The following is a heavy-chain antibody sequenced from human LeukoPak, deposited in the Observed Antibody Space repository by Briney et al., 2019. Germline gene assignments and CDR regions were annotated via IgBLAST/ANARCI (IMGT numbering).Heavy chain of an antibody. CDR2: ISSSSSYI. V-gene: IGHV3-21*01. CDR1: GFTFSSYS. Sequence: GGSLRLSCAASGFTFSSYSMSWVRQAPGKGLEWVSSISSSSSYIYYAGSVKGRFTISRDNAKNSLYLQMNSLRAEDTAVYYCANSPGGDTAMVDYFDYWGQGTLVTVSS. D-gene: IGHD5-18*01. J-gene: IGHJ4*02. CDR3: ANSPGGDTAMVDYFDY.